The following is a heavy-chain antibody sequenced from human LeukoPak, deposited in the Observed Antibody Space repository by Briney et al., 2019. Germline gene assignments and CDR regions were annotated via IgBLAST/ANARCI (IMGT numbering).Heavy chain of an antibody. CDR3: ATGQGHGMDV. Sequence: PGGALRLSCAASGFTYSSYWMHWVRQAPGKGLVWVSRINSDGSSTSYADSVKGRFTISRDNAKNTLYLQMNRLRAEDTAVYYCATGQGHGMDVWGQGTTVTVSS. V-gene: IGHV3-74*01. CDR1: GFTYSSYW. CDR2: INSDGSST. J-gene: IGHJ6*02. D-gene: IGHD1-14*01.